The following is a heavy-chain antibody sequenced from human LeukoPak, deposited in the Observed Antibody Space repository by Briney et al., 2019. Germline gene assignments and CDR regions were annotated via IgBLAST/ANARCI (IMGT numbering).Heavy chain of an antibody. J-gene: IGHJ4*02. CDR2: IKQDGSEK. CDR3: ARSVKYSSSFFDY. CDR1: GITFRNYG. V-gene: IGHV3-7*01. Sequence: TGGSLRLSCAASGITFRNYGMHWVRQAPGKGLEWVANIKQDGSEKYYVDSVKGRFTISRDNAKNSLYLQMNSLRAEDTAVYYCARSVKYSSSFFDYWGQGTLVTVSS. D-gene: IGHD6-13*01.